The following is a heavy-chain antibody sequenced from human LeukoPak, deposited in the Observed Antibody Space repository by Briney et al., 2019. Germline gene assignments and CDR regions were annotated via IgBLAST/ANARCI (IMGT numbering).Heavy chain of an antibody. V-gene: IGHV1-2*02. CDR1: GYTFTVYY. CDR3: ARPTTGSNFDY. CDR2: INPNSGGT. D-gene: IGHD4-17*01. Sequence: ASVTVSCKASGYTFTVYYMHWVRQAPGQGLEWMGWINPNSGGTNYAQKLQGRVTMTRDTSISTAYLELSRLRSDDTAVYYCARPTTGSNFDYWGQGTLVTVSS. J-gene: IGHJ4*02.